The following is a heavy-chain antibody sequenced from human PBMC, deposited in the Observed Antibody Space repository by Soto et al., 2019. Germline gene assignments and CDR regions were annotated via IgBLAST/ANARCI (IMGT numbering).Heavy chain of an antibody. CDR1: GFTFISYG. Sequence: PWVSXRLSCSPSGFTFISYGITWFRHAPGKGLEWVSFSSATGAGIYYADSVNGRFTISRYNSKNTLYLQMSSMRADDTAVYYCEKDRREGGNYGFYSDFWGPGALVTVSS. J-gene: IGHJ4*02. CDR2: SSATGAGI. D-gene: IGHD1-7*01. CDR3: EKDRREGGNYGFYSDF. V-gene: IGHV3-23*01.